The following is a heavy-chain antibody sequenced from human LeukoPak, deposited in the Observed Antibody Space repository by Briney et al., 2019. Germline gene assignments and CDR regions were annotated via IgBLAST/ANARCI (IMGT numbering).Heavy chain of an antibody. CDR1: GGSISSSSYY. V-gene: IGHV4-39*01. Sequence: SETLSLTCTVSGGSISSSSYYWGWIRQPPGKGLEWIGSIYYSGSTYYNPSLKSRVTISVDTSKNQFSLKLSSVTAADTAVYYCARRRGYFDYWGQGTLVTVSS. D-gene: IGHD3-16*01. CDR3: ARRRGYFDY. J-gene: IGHJ4*02. CDR2: IYYSGST.